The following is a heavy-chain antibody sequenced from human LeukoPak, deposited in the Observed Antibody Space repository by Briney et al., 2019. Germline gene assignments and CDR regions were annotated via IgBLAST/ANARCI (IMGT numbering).Heavy chain of an antibody. V-gene: IGHV1-24*01. CDR2: FDPEDGET. CDR1: GYTLTELS. CDR3: ARQIGYSGYVMYYYYMDV. Sequence: VASVKVSCKVSGYTLTELSMHWVRQAPGKGLEWMGGFDPEDGETIYAQKFQGRVTMTEDTSTDTAYMELSSLRSEDTAVYYCARQIGYSGYVMYYYYMDVWGKGTTVTVSS. J-gene: IGHJ6*03. D-gene: IGHD5-12*01.